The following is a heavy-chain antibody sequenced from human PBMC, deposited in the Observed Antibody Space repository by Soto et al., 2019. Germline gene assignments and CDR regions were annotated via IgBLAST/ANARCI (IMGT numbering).Heavy chain of an antibody. J-gene: IGHJ5*02. CDR1: GFSLTTRGVG. CDR2: IYWDDDK. CDR3: AHIPNYYQYDWFDP. D-gene: IGHD3-16*01. Sequence: QITLKESGPPLVKPTQTLTLTCTFSGFSLTTRGVGVGWIRQPPGKALECLALIYWDDDKRYSPSLQSRLSITKNTSKHQLVLTMTHVDPVHTATYYCAHIPNYYQYDWFDPWGQGPLVSVSS. V-gene: IGHV2-5*02.